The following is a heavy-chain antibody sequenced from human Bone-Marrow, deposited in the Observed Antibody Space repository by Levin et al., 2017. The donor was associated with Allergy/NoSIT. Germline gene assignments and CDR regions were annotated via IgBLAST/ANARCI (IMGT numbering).Heavy chain of an antibody. CDR1: GGSISSSSYY. J-gene: IGHJ4*02. CDR2: IYYSGST. Sequence: SSETLSLTCTVSGGSISSSSYYWGWIRQPPGKGLEWIGSIYYSGSTYYNPSLKSRVTISVDTSKNQFSLKLSSVTAADTAVYYCARQSGRFGDLYYFDYWGQGTLVTVSS. V-gene: IGHV4-39*01. D-gene: IGHD3-10*01. CDR3: ARQSGRFGDLYYFDY.